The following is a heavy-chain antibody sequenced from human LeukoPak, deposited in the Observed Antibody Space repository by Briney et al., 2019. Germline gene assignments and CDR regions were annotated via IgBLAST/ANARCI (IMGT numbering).Heavy chain of an antibody. CDR1: GGSISSSSYY. CDR3: ARHPRGSGSSNWFDP. CDR2: IYYSGST. Sequence: SETLSLTCTVSGGSISSSSYYWGWIRQPPGKGLEWIGSIYYSGSTYYNPSLKSRVTISVDTSKNQFSPKLSSVTAADTAMYYCARHPRGSGSSNWFDPWGQGTLVTVSS. V-gene: IGHV4-39*01. J-gene: IGHJ5*02. D-gene: IGHD3-10*01.